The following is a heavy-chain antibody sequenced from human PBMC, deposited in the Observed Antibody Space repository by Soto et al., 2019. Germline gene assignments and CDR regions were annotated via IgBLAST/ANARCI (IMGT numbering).Heavy chain of an antibody. Sequence: QVQLVESGGGVVQPGRSLRLSCAASGFTFSSYAMHWVRQAPGKGREWVAVISYDGSNKYYADSVKGRFTISRDNSKNTLYLQMDRLRAEDTAVYYCARAGGGSSGWSDFDYWGQGTLVTVSS. V-gene: IGHV3-30-3*01. CDR3: ARAGGGSSGWSDFDY. CDR1: GFTFSSYA. D-gene: IGHD6-19*01. J-gene: IGHJ4*02. CDR2: ISYDGSNK.